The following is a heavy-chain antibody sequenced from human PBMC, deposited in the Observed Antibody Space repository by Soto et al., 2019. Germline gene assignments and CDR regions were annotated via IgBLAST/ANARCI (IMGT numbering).Heavy chain of an antibody. CDR3: ARGPGYYFDY. V-gene: IGHV3-64*01. Sequence: GXSLRLSCAASGFTFSSYAMHWVRQAPGKGLEYVSXISSNXGSTYYENSVXXRFTIYRXXSKNKLYLKMGSLRAEDMAVYYCARGPGYYFDYWGQGTLVTVSS. CDR2: ISSNXGST. CDR1: GFTFSSYA. J-gene: IGHJ4*02.